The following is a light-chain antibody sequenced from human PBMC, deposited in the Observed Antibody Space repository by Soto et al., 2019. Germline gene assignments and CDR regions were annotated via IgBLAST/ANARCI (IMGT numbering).Light chain of an antibody. J-gene: IGLJ2*01. CDR3: QVGDSSSDHPA. CDR2: YET. V-gene: IGLV3-21*04. Sequence: SYELTQPPSVSVAPGKTARITCGGNNIGSKSVHWYQLKPGQAPVLVINYETDGPSGTPERFSGSNSGNTATLTISRVEAGHEADYYCQVGDSSSDHPAFGGGTKLTVL. CDR1: NIGSKS.